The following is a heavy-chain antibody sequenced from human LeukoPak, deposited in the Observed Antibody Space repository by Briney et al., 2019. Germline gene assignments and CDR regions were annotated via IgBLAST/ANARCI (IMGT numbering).Heavy chain of an antibody. V-gene: IGHV3-74*01. CDR3: ANSDTVLGN. Sequence: QPGGSLRLSCVASGFSFSTYWMHWVRQAPGKGLVWVSRISSDGSTTNYADSVKGRFTISRDNAKNTLYLQMNSLRAEDTAVYYCANSDTVLGNWGQGTLVTVSS. CDR1: GFSFSTYW. J-gene: IGHJ4*02. D-gene: IGHD5-18*01. CDR2: ISSDGSTT.